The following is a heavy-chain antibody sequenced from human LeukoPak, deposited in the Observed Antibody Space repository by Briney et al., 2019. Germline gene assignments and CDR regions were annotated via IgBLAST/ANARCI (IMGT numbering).Heavy chain of an antibody. D-gene: IGHD3-10*01. CDR2: ISGSGGGT. CDR3: AKAGGYGSGGYLTWFDP. J-gene: IGHJ5*02. Sequence: GGSLRLSCAASGFTFSSYGMSWVRQAPGKGLEWDSGISGSGGGTNYADSVKGRFTISRDNSKNTLYLQMSSLRAEDTAVYYCAKAGGYGSGGYLTWFDPWGQGTLVTVSS. CDR1: GFTFSSYG. V-gene: IGHV3-23*01.